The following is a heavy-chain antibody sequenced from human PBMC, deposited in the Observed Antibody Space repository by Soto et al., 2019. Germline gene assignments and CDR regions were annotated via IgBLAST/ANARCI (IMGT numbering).Heavy chain of an antibody. J-gene: IGHJ4*02. CDR2: INPSGGST. D-gene: IGHD3-10*01. V-gene: IGHV1-46*01. Sequence: ASVKVSCKASGYTFTSYYMHWVRQAPGQGLEWMGIINPSGGSTSYAQKFQGRVTMTRDTSTSTVYMELSSLRSEDTAVYYCARDGGDGSGSYLGYFDYWGQGTLVTVSS. CDR3: ARDGGDGSGSYLGYFDY. CDR1: GYTFTSYY.